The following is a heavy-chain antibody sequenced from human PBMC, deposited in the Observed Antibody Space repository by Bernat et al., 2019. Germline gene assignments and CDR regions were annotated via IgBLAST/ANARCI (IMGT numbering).Heavy chain of an antibody. CDR2: IYYCGNT. J-gene: IGHJ4*02. Sequence: QLQLQESGPGLVKPSETLSLTCTVSGGSISSSSYYWGWIRQPPGKGLEWIGNIYYCGNTYYTPSLKSRVTISVDTSKNQFSLKLSSVTAADTAVYYCVYMAQRNYFDYWGQGSLVTVSS. D-gene: IGHD2-2*02. CDR1: GGSISSSSYY. V-gene: IGHV4-39*01. CDR3: VYMAQRNYFDY.